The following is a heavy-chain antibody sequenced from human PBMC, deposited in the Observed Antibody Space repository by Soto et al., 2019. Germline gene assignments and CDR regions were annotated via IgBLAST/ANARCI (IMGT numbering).Heavy chain of an antibody. J-gene: IGHJ3*02. CDR1: GFTYAGHE. V-gene: IGHV1-8*01. Sequence: GASVKVSCEAPGFTYAGHEITSVRQATTQGREWMGWMNPNSGNTGYAEKLQGRVMMTRNTSIITAYMVPSSLRSDDTAVYYCSSGYWSGGSSEAFVIWYQGTMVTVS. CDR2: MNPNSGNT. CDR3: SSGYWSGGSSEAFVI. D-gene: IGHD2-15*01.